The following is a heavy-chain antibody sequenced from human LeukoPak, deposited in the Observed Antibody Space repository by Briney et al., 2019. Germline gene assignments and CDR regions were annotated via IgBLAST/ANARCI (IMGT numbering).Heavy chain of an antibody. D-gene: IGHD4-23*01. CDR1: GGSLSSGSYY. CDR2: IYNSGKT. CDR3: ARLLRGGNAGYWFDP. V-gene: IGHV4-39*01. Sequence: SETLSLTCTVSGGSLSSGSYYWGWIRQPPGQGLEWIGNIYNSGKTYYNPSLKSRVSIAVDTSNNQLSLKLTSVTAADTAVFYCARLLRGGNAGYWFDPWGQGTLLTVSS. J-gene: IGHJ5*02.